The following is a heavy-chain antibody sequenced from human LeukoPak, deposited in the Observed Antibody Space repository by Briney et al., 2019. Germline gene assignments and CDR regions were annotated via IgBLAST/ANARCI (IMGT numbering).Heavy chain of an antibody. CDR1: GGSINSGSYY. V-gene: IGHV4-61*02. J-gene: IGHJ4*02. CDR3: ARVYGSGSYYSYRFDY. CDR2: IYTSGST. D-gene: IGHD3-10*01. Sequence: SETLSLTCTVSGGSINSGSYYWSWIRQPAGKGLEWIERIYTSGSTNYNPSLKSRVTISVDTSKNQFSLKLSSVTAADTAVYYCARVYGSGSYYSYRFDYWGQGTLVTVSS.